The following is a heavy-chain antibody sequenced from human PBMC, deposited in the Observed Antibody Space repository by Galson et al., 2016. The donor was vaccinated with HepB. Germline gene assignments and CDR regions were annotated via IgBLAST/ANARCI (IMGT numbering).Heavy chain of an antibody. J-gene: IGHJ6*02. V-gene: IGHV1-69*13. CDR3: AKSRKAAPMRWPSSYGMDV. Sequence: SVKVSCKASGGSFRSYGISWVRQAPGQGLEWMGGITPLFGTPNYAPKFQGRVTITADESTSTAYMELNILRSEDTAIYYCAKSRKAAPMRWPSSYGMDVWGQGTTVTVSS. CDR1: GGSFRSYG. CDR2: ITPLFGTP. D-gene: IGHD5-24*01.